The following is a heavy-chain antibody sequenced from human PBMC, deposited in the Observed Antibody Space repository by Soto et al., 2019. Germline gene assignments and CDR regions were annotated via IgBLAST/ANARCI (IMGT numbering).Heavy chain of an antibody. CDR2: IKEDGSEM. J-gene: IGHJ4*02. CDR1: RFIFSNYW. Sequence: GGSLRLSCAASRFIFSNYWMNWVRQAPGKGLEWVASIKEDGSEMYYVDSVKGRFTISRDNAKNTLYLQMNSLRAEDTAVYYCARNYYDSGGGFDYWGQGTLVTVSS. V-gene: IGHV3-7*05. CDR3: ARNYYDSGGGFDY. D-gene: IGHD3-22*01.